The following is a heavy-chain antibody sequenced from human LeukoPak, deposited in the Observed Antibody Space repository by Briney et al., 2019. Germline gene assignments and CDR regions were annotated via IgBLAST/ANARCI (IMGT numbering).Heavy chain of an antibody. CDR3: ARAAVTTHFDY. D-gene: IGHD4-17*01. CDR1: GGSISSSNW. CDR2: IYHSGST. V-gene: IGHV4-4*02. J-gene: IGHJ4*02. Sequence: PSETLSLTCAVSGGSISSSNWWSWVRQPPGKGLEWIGEIYHSGSTNYNPSLKSRVTISVDKPKNQFSLKLSSVTAADTAVYYCARAAVTTHFDYWGQGTLVTVSS.